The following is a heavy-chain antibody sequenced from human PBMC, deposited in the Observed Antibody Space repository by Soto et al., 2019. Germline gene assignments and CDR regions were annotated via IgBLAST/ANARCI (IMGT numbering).Heavy chain of an antibody. D-gene: IGHD2-15*01. J-gene: IGHJ5*02. CDR2: ISTYDDKT. Sequence: QVQLVQSGAEVKTPGASVKVSCRASGYSFRTHGISWVRQAPGQGLEWMGWISTYDDKTNFPQKFQGRITMTTDTSTSTAYMELRSLRSYDTAVYFCARDLGYCNSSGCFRNWFDPWGQGTLVTVSS. CDR1: GYSFRTHG. V-gene: IGHV1-18*01. CDR3: ARDLGYCNSSGCFRNWFDP.